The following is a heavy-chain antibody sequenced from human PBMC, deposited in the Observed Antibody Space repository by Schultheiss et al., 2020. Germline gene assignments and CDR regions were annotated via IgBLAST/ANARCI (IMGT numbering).Heavy chain of an antibody. CDR1: GYTFTGYY. CDR3: AKDRAPFDY. Sequence: SVKVSCKASGYTFTGYYMHWVRQAPGQGLEWMGWIVVGSGNTNYAQKFQERVTITRDMSTSTAYMELSSLRSEDTAVYYCAKDRAPFDYWGQGTLVTVSA. J-gene: IGHJ4*02. CDR2: IVVGSGNT. V-gene: IGHV1-58*02.